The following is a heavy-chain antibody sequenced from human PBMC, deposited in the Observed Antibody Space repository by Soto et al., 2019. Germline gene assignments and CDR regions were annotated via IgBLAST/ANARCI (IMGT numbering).Heavy chain of an antibody. J-gene: IGHJ5*02. D-gene: IGHD1-1*01. Sequence: LSLTCTVSGASISGFYWSWIRKSAGKGLEWIGRIYATGTTDYNPSLKSRVMMSVDTSKKQFSLKLRSVTAADTAVYYCVRDGTKTLRDWFDTWGQGISVTVSS. CDR3: VRDGTKTLRDWFDT. CDR1: GASISGFY. CDR2: IYATGTT. V-gene: IGHV4-4*07.